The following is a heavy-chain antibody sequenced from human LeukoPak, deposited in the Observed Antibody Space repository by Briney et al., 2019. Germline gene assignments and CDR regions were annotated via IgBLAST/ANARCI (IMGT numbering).Heavy chain of an antibody. Sequence: PSDTLSLTCTVSGGSISSYYWSWLRQPPGKGLEWIGYIYYSGSTNYNRSLKGRVTISVDTSKNQFSLKLSSVTAADTAVYYCARGTGYSSGWSSILYYFDYWGQGTLVTVSS. CDR3: ARGTGYSSGWSSILYYFDY. J-gene: IGHJ4*02. CDR2: IYYSGST. V-gene: IGHV4-59*07. D-gene: IGHD6-19*01. CDR1: GGSISSYY.